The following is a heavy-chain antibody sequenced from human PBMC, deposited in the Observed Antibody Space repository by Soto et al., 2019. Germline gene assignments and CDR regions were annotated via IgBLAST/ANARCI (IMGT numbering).Heavy chain of an antibody. D-gene: IGHD2-2*01. J-gene: IGHJ6*02. Sequence: ASVKVSCKASGGTFSSYAISWVRQAPGQGLEWMGGIIPIFGTANYAQKFQGRVTITADESTSTAYMELSSLRSEDTAVYYCAREQSDIVVVPAARPDYYYYGMDVWGQGTTVTVSS. CDR2: IIPIFGTA. CDR1: GGTFSSYA. CDR3: AREQSDIVVVPAARPDYYYYGMDV. V-gene: IGHV1-69*13.